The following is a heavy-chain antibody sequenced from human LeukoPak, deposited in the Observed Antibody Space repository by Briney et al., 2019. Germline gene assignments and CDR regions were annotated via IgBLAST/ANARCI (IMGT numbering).Heavy chain of an antibody. V-gene: IGHV3-7*03. CDR1: VFTFSSYW. D-gene: IGHD2-21*02. CDR2: IKQDGSEK. Sequence: GGTLRLSCAASVFTFSSYWMSWVRQAPGKGLEWVANIKQDGSEKYYVDSVKGRFTISRDNAKNSLYLHMNSLRAEDTAVYYCARESCGGDCSSGAFQHWGQGTLVTVSS. J-gene: IGHJ1*01. CDR3: ARESCGGDCSSGAFQH.